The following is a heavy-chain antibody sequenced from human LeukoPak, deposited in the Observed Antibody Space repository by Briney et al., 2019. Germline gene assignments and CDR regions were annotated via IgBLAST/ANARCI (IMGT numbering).Heavy chain of an antibody. CDR3: AKEGCTGTNCYINC. D-gene: IGHD2-2*02. J-gene: IGHJ4*02. CDR1: GFTFRDYA. V-gene: IGHV3-23*01. CDR2: IGGSGGST. Sequence: GGSLRLSCAASGFTFRDYAMSWVRQAPGKGLEWVSVIGGSGGSTYYADSVKGRFAISRDDSKNTLYLQMNSLRAEDTAVYHCAKEGCTGTNCYINCWGQGTLVTVSS.